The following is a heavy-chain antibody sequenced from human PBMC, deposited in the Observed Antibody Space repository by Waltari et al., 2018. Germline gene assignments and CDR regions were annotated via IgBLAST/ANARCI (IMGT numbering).Heavy chain of an antibody. V-gene: IGHV3-23*01. Sequence: EVQLLESGGGLVQPGGSLRLSCAASGFTFSSYAMSWVRQAPGKGLEWVSAISGSGGSTYYADSVKGRFTISRDNSKNTLYLQMNSLRAEDTAVYYCARISLDYDFWSGYLLDPWGQGTLVTVSS. J-gene: IGHJ5*02. CDR2: ISGSGGST. CDR1: GFTFSSYA. CDR3: ARISLDYDFWSGYLLDP. D-gene: IGHD3-3*01.